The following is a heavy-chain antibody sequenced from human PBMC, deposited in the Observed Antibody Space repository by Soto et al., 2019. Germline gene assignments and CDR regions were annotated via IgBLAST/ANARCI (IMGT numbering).Heavy chain of an antibody. Sequence: SEPLSLTCGVYGGSFSGYYWSWIRQPPGKGLEWIGEINHSGNTKYSPSLKSRVTISVDTSENQFSLKLSSATAADTAVYYCARCHYDRSGPIDYWGTGILVT. CDR1: GGSFSGYY. V-gene: IGHV4-34*01. J-gene: IGHJ4*02. CDR3: ARCHYDRSGPIDY. CDR2: INHSGNT. D-gene: IGHD3-22*01.